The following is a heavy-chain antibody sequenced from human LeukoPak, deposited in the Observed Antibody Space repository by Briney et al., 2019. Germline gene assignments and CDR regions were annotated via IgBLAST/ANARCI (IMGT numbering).Heavy chain of an antibody. V-gene: IGHV1-18*01. CDR2: ISAYNGNT. Sequence: ASVKVSCKASGYTFTSYGISWVRQAPGQGLEWMGWISAYNGNTNYAQKLQGRVTMTTDTSTSTAYMELRSLRSDDTAAYYCARGYCSSTSCWIDPWGQGTLVTVSS. CDR1: GYTFTSYG. CDR3: ARGYCSSTSCWIDP. J-gene: IGHJ5*02. D-gene: IGHD2-2*01.